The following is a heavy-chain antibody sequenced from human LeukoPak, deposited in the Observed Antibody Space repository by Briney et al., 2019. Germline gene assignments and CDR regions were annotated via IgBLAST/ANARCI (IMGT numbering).Heavy chain of an antibody. V-gene: IGHV3-72*01. CDR1: GFTFSDHF. D-gene: IGHD3-10*01. CDR2: SRNKAKSYTT. CDR3: VRGGSVFGSDYLDY. Sequence: GGSLRLSCAVSGFTFSDHFLDWVRQAPGKGLEWVGRSRNKAKSYTTEYAASGKGRFTISRDDSKTSLYLQMNSLETEDTAVYYCVRGGSVFGSDYLDYWGQGTLVTVSS. J-gene: IGHJ4*02.